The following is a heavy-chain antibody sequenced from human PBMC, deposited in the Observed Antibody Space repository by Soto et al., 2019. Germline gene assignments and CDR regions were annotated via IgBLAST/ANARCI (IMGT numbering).Heavy chain of an antibody. Sequence: SETLSLTCTVSGGSISSYYWSWIRQPPGKGLEWIGYIYYSGSTNYNPSLKSRVTISVDTSKNQFSLKLSSVTAADTAVYYCVRGGSAGNWFDPWGQGTLVTVSS. V-gene: IGHV4-59*12. CDR2: IYYSGST. J-gene: IGHJ5*02. CDR3: VRGGSAGNWFDP. D-gene: IGHD6-25*01. CDR1: GGSISSYY.